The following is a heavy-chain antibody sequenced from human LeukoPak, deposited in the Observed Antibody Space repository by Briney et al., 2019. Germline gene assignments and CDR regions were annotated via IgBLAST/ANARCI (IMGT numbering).Heavy chain of an antibody. V-gene: IGHV3-74*01. CDR3: TRQWHTPSDY. CDR2: INGDGSST. CDR1: GFIFNNYW. J-gene: IGHJ4*02. Sequence: GGSLRLSCAASGFIFNNYWMHWVRQSPGEGPLWLVRINGDGSSTSYAHSVQGRFSISRDNAKNTLYLQMNSLSAEDTAVYYCTRQWHTPSDYWGQGTQVTVSS. D-gene: IGHD6-19*01.